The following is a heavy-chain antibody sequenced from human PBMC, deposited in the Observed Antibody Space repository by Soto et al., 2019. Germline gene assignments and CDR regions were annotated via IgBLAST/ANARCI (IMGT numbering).Heavy chain of an antibody. Sequence: QVQLQQWGAGLLKPSETLSLTCAVYGGSFSGYYWXWIRQPPGTGLEWIGEINHSGSTNYNPSLKSRVTISVDTSTNRFSLKLTSVTAADTAVYYCARDKITGLFDYWGQGTLVTVSS. CDR3: ARDKITGLFDY. CDR1: GGSFSGYY. V-gene: IGHV4-34*01. J-gene: IGHJ4*02. D-gene: IGHD2-8*02. CDR2: INHSGST.